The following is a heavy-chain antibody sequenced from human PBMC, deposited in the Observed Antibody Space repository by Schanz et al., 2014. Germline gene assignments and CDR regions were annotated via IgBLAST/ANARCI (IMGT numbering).Heavy chain of an antibody. CDR3: ARDEGRDGYNLAFDV. Sequence: EVLLLDSGGGLVQPGGSLRLSCAASGFTVSTNYMSWVRQAPGKGLEWVSSIYINSGSTNYADSVKGRFIISRDSSKNTLFLQMNSLRAEDTAVYFCARDEGRDGYNLAFDVWGQGTLVTVSS. D-gene: IGHD5-12*01. CDR2: IYINSGST. J-gene: IGHJ3*01. CDR1: GFTVSTNY. V-gene: IGHV3-66*01.